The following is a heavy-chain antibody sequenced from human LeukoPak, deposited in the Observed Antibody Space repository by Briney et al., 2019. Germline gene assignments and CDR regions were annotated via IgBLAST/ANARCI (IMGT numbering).Heavy chain of an antibody. V-gene: IGHV4-34*01. CDR1: GGSFSGYY. J-gene: IGHJ5*02. Sequence: SETLSLTCAVYGGSFSGYYWSWIRQPPGKGLEWIGEINHSGSTNHNPSLKSRVTISVDTSKNQFSLKLSSVTAADTAVYYCARVTGHKDGWFDPWGQGTLVTVSS. CDR2: INHSGST. CDR3: ARVTGHKDGWFDP.